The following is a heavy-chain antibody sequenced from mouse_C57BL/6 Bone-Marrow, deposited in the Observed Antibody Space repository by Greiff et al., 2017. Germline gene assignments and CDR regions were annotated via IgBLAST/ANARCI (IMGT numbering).Heavy chain of an antibody. CDR1: GFTFSDYG. J-gene: IGHJ4*01. D-gene: IGHD2-4*01. CDR3: ARYDYDGYAMDD. Sequence: EVMLVESGGGLVQPGGSLKLSCAASGFTFSDYGMAWVRQAPRKGPEWVAFISNLAYSIYYADTVTGRFTISRGNAKNTLYLEMSRLRSEDTAMYYCARYDYDGYAMDDWGQGTSVTVSS. V-gene: IGHV5-15*01. CDR2: ISNLAYSI.